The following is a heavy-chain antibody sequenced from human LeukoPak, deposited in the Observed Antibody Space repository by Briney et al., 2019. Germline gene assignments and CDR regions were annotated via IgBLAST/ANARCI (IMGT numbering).Heavy chain of an antibody. V-gene: IGHV3-9*01. J-gene: IGHJ6*02. CDR2: ISWNSGSI. CDR1: GFTFADYA. Sequence: SLRLSCAASGFTFADYAMHWVRQAPGKGLEWVSGISWNSGSIDYAASVKGRFTISRDNAKKSLYLQMDSLRPEDTALYYCSKGNYGMDVWGQGTTVTVSS. D-gene: IGHD3-10*01. CDR3: SKGNYGMDV.